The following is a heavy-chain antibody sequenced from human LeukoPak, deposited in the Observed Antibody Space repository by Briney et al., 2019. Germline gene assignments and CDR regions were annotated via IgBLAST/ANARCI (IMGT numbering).Heavy chain of an antibody. V-gene: IGHV4-39*07. CDR3: ARDCRATPMQYSYGLFDY. CDR2: IYYSGST. Sequence: SETLSLTCTVSGGSISSSSYYWGWIRQPPGKGLEWIGSIYYSGSTYYNPSLKSRVTISVDTSKNQFSLKLSSVTAADTAVYYCARDCRATPMQYSYGLFDYWGQGTLVTVSS. D-gene: IGHD5-18*01. J-gene: IGHJ4*02. CDR1: GGSISSSSYY.